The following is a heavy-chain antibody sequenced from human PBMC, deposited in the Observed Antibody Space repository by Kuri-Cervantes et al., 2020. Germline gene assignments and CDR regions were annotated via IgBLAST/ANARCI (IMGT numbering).Heavy chain of an antibody. J-gene: IGHJ6*03. D-gene: IGHD3-10*01. CDR1: GGTFSSYA. Sequence: SVKVSCKASGGTFSSYAISWVRQAPGQGLEWMGGIIPIFGTANYAQKFQGRVTITTDESTSTAYMELSSLRSEDTAVYYCARSPGRMTLSGVLNGYMDVWGKGTTVTVSS. CDR2: IIPIFGTA. CDR3: ARSPGRMTLSGVLNGYMDV. V-gene: IGHV1-69*05.